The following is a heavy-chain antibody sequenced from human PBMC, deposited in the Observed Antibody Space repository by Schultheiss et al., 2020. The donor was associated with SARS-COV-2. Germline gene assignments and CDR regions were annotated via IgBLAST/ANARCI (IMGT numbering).Heavy chain of an antibody. Sequence: GGSLRLSCAASGFTVSSNYMSWVRQAPGKGLEWVSVIYSCGSTYYADSVKGRFTISRDNSKNTLYLQMNSLRAEDTAVYYCARNDASSSSAFDIWGQGTMVTVSS. CDR1: GFTVSSNY. J-gene: IGHJ3*02. V-gene: IGHV3-53*01. CDR2: IYSCGST. D-gene: IGHD6-6*01. CDR3: ARNDASSSSAFDI.